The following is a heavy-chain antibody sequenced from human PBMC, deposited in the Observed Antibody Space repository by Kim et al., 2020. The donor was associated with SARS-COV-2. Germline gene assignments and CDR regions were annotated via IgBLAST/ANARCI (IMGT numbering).Heavy chain of an antibody. V-gene: IGHV3-48*01. CDR3: AKVETMNHCYSHYM. CDR2: ITYSGGTI. J-gene: IGHJ6*03. CDR1: GFSFSSFD. Sequence: GGSLRLSCVASGFSFSSFDMHWVRQAPGKGLEWIAYITYSGGTIYYADSVKGRFTVSRDSARNSLYLQMNNLRAEDTAVYYCAKVETMNHCYSHYM.